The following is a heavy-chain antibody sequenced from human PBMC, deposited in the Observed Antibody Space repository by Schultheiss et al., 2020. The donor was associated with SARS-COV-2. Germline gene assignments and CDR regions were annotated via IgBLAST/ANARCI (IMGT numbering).Heavy chain of an antibody. V-gene: IGHV3-9*01. CDR1: GFTFDDYP. CDR2: ISWNSGSI. D-gene: IGHD3-22*01. CDR3: ASGDYYDSSGYYWSFPYYFDY. J-gene: IGHJ4*02. Sequence: GGSLRLSCAASGFTFDDYPMHWVRQAPGKGLEWVSGISWNSGSIGYADSVKGRFTISRDNAKNSLYLQMNSLRAEDTAVYYCASGDYYDSSGYYWSFPYYFDYWGQGTLVTVSS.